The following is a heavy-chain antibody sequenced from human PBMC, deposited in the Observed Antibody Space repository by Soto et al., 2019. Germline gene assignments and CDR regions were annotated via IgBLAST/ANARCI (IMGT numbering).Heavy chain of an antibody. J-gene: IGHJ4*02. CDR2: ISYDGSNK. Sequence: QVQLVESGGGVVQPGRSLRLSCAASGFTFSSYGMHWVRQAPGKGLEWVAVISYDGSNKYYADSVKGRFTISRDNSKNTLYLQMNSLRAEDTAVYYCAKAYYGSGSYPTDYWGQGTLVTVSS. CDR3: AKAYYGSGSYPTDY. D-gene: IGHD3-10*01. CDR1: GFTFSSYG. V-gene: IGHV3-30*18.